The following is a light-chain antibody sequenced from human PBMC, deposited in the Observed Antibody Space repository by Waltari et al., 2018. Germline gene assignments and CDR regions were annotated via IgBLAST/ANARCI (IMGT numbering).Light chain of an antibody. J-gene: IGLJ3*02. CDR2: DNR. V-gene: IGLV1-40*01. CDR3: QSFDISLRSWV. Sequence: QSVLTQPPSVSGAPGQRATISCPGNRPTTGTGYQFHWYQPLPGRAPKPLIHDNRNRASGVPDRFSGSKSGASASLAITGLQAEDEADYYCQSFDISLRSWVFGGGTKLTVL. CDR1: RPTTGTGYQ.